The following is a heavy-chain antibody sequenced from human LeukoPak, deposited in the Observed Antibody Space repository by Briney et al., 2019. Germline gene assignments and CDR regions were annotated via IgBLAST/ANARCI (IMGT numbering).Heavy chain of an antibody. CDR3: AKDWSIAAAGTLDY. Sequence: GRSLRLSCAASGFTFSSYGMHWVRQAPGKGLEWVAVISYDGSNKYYADSVKGRFTISRDNSKNTLYPQMNSLRAEDTAVYYCAKDWSIAAAGTLDYWGQGTLVTVSS. CDR1: GFTFSSYG. CDR2: ISYDGSNK. D-gene: IGHD6-13*01. V-gene: IGHV3-30*18. J-gene: IGHJ4*02.